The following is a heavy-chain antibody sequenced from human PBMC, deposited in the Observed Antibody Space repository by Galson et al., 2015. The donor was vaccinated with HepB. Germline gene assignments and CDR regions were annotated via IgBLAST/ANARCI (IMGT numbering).Heavy chain of an antibody. CDR2: ISSSSSTI. V-gene: IGHV3-48*04. J-gene: IGHJ6*02. D-gene: IGHD2-2*02. CDR3: ASNLDIVVVPAAIPNNDYYYYGMDV. CDR1: GFTFSSYS. Sequence: SLRLSCAASGFTFSSYSMNWVRQAPGKGLEWVSYISSSSSTIYYAESVKGRFTISRDNAKNSLYLQMNSLRAEDTAVYYCASNLDIVVVPAAIPNNDYYYYGMDVWGQGTTVTVSS.